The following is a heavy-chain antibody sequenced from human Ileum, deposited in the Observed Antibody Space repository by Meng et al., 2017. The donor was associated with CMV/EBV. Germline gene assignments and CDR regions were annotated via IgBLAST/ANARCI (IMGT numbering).Heavy chain of an antibody. CDR3: ARDHGDYDGTFDY. J-gene: IGHJ4*02. CDR1: GYSFTNYG. V-gene: IGHV1-18*01. Sequence: QGKLMRSGAGVKRLGPQDKVSCKASGYSFTNYGISWVRQSTGQGLEWMGWISAYTGNTNYAQKFQGRVTMNTDTSTSTAYMELRSLRSDETAVYYCARDHGDYDGTFDYWGQVILVTVSS. CDR2: ISAYTGNT. D-gene: IGHD4-17*01.